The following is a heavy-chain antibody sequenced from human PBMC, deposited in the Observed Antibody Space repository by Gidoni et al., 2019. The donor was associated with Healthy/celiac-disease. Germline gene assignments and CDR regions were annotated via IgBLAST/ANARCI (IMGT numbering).Heavy chain of an antibody. CDR1: GYTFTSYG. V-gene: IGHV1-18*01. D-gene: IGHD3-16*01. Sequence: VKVSCKASGYTFTSYGISWVRQAPGQGLEWMGWISAYNGNTNYAQKLQGRVTMTTDTSTSTAYMELRSLRSDDTAVYYCARDRGNYDYVWGSYFDYWGQGTLVTVSS. CDR3: ARDRGNYDYVWGSYFDY. CDR2: ISAYNGNT. J-gene: IGHJ4*02.